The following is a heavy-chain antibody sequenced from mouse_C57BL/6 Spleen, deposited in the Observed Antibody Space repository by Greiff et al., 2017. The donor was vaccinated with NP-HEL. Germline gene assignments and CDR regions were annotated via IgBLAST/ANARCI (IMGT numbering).Heavy chain of an antibody. CDR3: ARFGYYDAMDY. V-gene: IGHV3-6*01. CDR1: GYSITSGYY. Sequence: ESGPGLVKPSQSLSLTCSVTGYSITSGYYWNWIRQFPGNKLEWMGYISYDGSNNYNPSLKNRISITRDTSKNQFFLKLNSVTTEDTATYYCARFGYYDAMDYWGQGTSVTVSS. CDR2: ISYDGSN. D-gene: IGHD2-2*01. J-gene: IGHJ4*01.